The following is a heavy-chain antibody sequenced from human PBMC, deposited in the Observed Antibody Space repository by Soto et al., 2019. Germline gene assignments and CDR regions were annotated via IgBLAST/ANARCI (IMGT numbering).Heavy chain of an antibody. CDR2: ISGGGGKI. J-gene: IGHJ4*02. CDR1: GFTFSSYS. V-gene: IGHV3-48*01. Sequence: GGSLRLSCAASGFTFSSYSMNWVRQAPGKGLEWVSYISGGGGKIYYADSVKGRFTISRDNARNSMSLQINSLRAEDTAVYYCASTTAFDYWGQGTLVTVSS. D-gene: IGHD4-17*01. CDR3: ASTTAFDY.